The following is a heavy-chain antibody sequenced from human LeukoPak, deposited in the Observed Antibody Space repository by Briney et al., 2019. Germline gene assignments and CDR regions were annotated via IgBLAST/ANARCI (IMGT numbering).Heavy chain of an antibody. CDR3: ARDPRESSLYAFDI. CDR1: EFTFSNYW. D-gene: IGHD2-15*01. CDR2: IYSGGTT. J-gene: IGHJ3*02. Sequence: PGGSLRLSCVASEFTFSNYWMSWVRQAPGKGLEWVSIIYSGGTTYYADSVKGRFTISRDNSKNTLYLQMNNLRAEDTAVYYCARDPRESSLYAFDIWGQGTMVTVSS. V-gene: IGHV3-53*01.